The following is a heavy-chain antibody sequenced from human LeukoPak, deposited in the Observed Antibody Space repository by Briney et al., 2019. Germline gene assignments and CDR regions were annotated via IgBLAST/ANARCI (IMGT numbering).Heavy chain of an antibody. CDR3: ARAVDIVATTPFDL. CDR1: GFTVSSNY. D-gene: IGHD5-12*01. V-gene: IGHV3-66*01. J-gene: IGHJ3*01. Sequence: GGSLRLSCAASGFTVSSNYMSWVRQAPGKGLEWVSVLYTGGTTYCADSVKGRFTISRDNSKSTVYLDMNSLRAEDTAVYYCARAVDIVATTPFDLWGQGTMVTVSS. CDR2: LYTGGTT.